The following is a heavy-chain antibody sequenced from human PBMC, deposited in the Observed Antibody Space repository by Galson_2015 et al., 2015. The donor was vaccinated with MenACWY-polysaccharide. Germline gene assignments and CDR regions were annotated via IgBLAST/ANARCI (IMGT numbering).Heavy chain of an antibody. Sequence: SLRLSCAASGFTFSSYSMNWVRQAPGKGLEWVSSISSSSSYIYYADSVKGRFTISRDNAKNSLYLQMNSLRAEDTAVYYCARVSDYAYYYYGMDVWGQGTTVTVSS. CDR1: GFTFSSYS. V-gene: IGHV3-21*01. CDR3: ARVSDYAYYYYGMDV. J-gene: IGHJ6*02. D-gene: IGHD4-17*01. CDR2: ISSSSSYI.